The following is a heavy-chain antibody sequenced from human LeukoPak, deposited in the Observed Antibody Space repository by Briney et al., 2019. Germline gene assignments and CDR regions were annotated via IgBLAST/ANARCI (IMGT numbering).Heavy chain of an antibody. V-gene: IGHV3-20*04. CDR1: GFTFNDYG. J-gene: IGHJ6*03. CDR2: LNWNGDIT. D-gene: IGHD3-22*01. Sequence: GESLRLSCEVSGFTFNDYGVSWVRQAPGKGLEWVSGLNWNGDITGYADSVKGRFTISRDNAKNSLYLQMNSLRAEDTAVYYCAREGTLIVVVKRYMYVSGKGATVTVSS. CDR3: AREGTLIVVVKRYMYV.